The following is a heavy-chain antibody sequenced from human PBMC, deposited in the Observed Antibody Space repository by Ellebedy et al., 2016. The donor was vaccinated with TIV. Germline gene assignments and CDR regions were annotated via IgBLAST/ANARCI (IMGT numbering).Heavy chain of an antibody. CDR1: GFSFRNYW. CDR3: ARRGSYGDYAVQVNNWFAS. D-gene: IGHD4-17*01. CDR2: IYQDGSET. V-gene: IGHV3-7*01. Sequence: GESLKISCAASGFSFRNYWMGWLRQAPGKGLEWVANIYQDGSETYYVDSVKGRFTISRGNAKNSLYLQMNSLRVDDTAVDFCARRGSYGDYAVQVNNWFASWGQGTLVTVSS. J-gene: IGHJ5*01.